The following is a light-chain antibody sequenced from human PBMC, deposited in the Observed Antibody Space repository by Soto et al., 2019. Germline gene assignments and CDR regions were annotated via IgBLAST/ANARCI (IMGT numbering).Light chain of an antibody. CDR3: AAWDDSLSGYV. V-gene: IGLV2-14*01. CDR2: EVS. CDR1: SNDVRDYKY. Sequence: QSALTQPASVSGSHGQSITISCTGLSNDVRDYKYVSWYQQHPGKAPKLMIYEVSDRPSGVSTRFSGSKSGNTASLTVSGLQSEDEADYYCAAWDDSLSGYVFGTGTKLTVL. J-gene: IGLJ1*01.